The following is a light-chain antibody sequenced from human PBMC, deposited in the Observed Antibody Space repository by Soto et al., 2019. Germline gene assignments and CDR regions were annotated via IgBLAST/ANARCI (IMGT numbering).Light chain of an antibody. V-gene: IGKV1-17*01. Sequence: DIQMSQSPASLSASVGDRITITCRASQGVRNDLGWYQQRPGRAPKRLISVASSLQRGVPSRFSGGGSGTDFTLNISSLQPDDFVTYYCQQNYRATPWTFGQGTKVDIK. CDR3: QQNYRATPWT. J-gene: IGKJ1*01. CDR2: VAS. CDR1: QGVRND.